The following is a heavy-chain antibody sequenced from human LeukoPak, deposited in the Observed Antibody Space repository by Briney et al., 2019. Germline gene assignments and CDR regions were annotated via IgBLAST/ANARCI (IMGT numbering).Heavy chain of an antibody. CDR3: ARGGYYGSGNDFRFDP. V-gene: IGHV4-59*01. CDR1: GGSISNYY. D-gene: IGHD3-10*01. Sequence: SETLSLTCTVSGGSISNYYWSWIRQPPGKGLEWIGYIYYSGRTNYKPSLKSRVTISVDTSKNQFSLKLGSVTAADTAVHYCARGGYYGSGNDFRFDPWGQGTLVTVSS. J-gene: IGHJ5*02. CDR2: IYYSGRT.